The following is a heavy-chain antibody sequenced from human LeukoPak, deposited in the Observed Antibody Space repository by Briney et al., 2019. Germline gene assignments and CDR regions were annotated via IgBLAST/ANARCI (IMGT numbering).Heavy chain of an antibody. CDR3: ARGIRGYNYYYYYMDV. CDR1: GFTFSSYW. J-gene: IGHJ6*03. Sequence: GGSLRLSCAASGFTFSSYWMHWVRQAPGKGLVWVSRINIDGSSTSYADSVKGRFTISRDNAKNSLYLQMNSLRAEDTALYYCARGIRGYNYYYYYMDVWGKGTTVTVSS. CDR2: INIDGSST. D-gene: IGHD4-23*01. V-gene: IGHV3-74*01.